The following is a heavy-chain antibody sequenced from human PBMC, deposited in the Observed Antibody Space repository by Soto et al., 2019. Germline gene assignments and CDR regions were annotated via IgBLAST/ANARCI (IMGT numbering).Heavy chain of an antibody. V-gene: IGHV4-59*03. CDR2: IFHSGNA. CDR1: GGSIRNVY. J-gene: IGHJ4*01. D-gene: IGHD2-2*01. Sequence: SETLSLTCTVSGGSIRNVYWSWIRQAPGKGLEWIGFIFHSGNAKYNPSLKSRVTISVDTSKNQFSLSLDSVTAADTAVYFCARAHAPTLPFDCWGQGTLVTVSS. CDR3: ARAHAPTLPFDC.